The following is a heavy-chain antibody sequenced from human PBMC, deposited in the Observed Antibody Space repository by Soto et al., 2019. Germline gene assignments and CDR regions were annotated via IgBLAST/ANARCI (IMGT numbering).Heavy chain of an antibody. CDR3: ARSYYDSTGFAVDP. CDR2: MYFGGSF. D-gene: IGHD3-22*01. V-gene: IGHV4-59*02. J-gene: IGHJ5*02. Sequence: QMQLQASGPGLVKPSETLSLTCNVSGASVSHGYWSWIRQPTGKGLEWIVFMYFGGSFNYNPSLTSRATISVETSKNQFSMNLTSVTASDTAVYYCARSYYDSTGFAVDPWGQGTLVTVSS. CDR1: GASVSHGY.